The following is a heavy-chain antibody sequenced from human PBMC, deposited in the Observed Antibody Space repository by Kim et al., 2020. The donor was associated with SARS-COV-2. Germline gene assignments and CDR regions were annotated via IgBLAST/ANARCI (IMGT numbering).Heavy chain of an antibody. CDR2: IGSGGTA. CDR1: GFTFSSYA. J-gene: IGHJ4*02. Sequence: GGSLRLSCAASGFTFSSYAMSWVRQAPGKGLEWVSGIGSGGTAYYTDSVKGRFTISRDNSKNTLYLQLNSLTAEDTAIFYCAARGGYSTGWLLICWGQGTLVTVSS. CDR3: AARGGYSTGWLLIC. V-gene: IGHV3-23*01. D-gene: IGHD6-19*01.